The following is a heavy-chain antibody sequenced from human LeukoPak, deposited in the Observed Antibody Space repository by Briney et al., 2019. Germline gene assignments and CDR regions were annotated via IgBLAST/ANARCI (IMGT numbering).Heavy chain of an antibody. CDR3: ASVEYSSSKYWFDP. V-gene: IGHV1-69*05. J-gene: IGHJ5*02. CDR2: VIPIFGTA. D-gene: IGHD6-6*01. CDR1: GGTFSSYA. Sequence: SVKVSCKASGGTFSSYAISWVRQAHGQGLEWMGGVIPIFGTANYAQKFQGRVTITTDESTSTAYMELSSLRSEDTAVYYCASVEYSSSKYWFDPWGQGTLVTVSS.